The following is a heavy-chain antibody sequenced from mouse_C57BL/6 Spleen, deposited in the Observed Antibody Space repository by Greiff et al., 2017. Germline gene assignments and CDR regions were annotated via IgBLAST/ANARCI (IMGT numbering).Heavy chain of an antibody. CDR2: INPNNGGT. J-gene: IGHJ2*01. Sequence: VHVKQSGPELVKPGASVKMSCKASGYTFTDYNMHWVKQSHGKSLEWIGYINPNNGGTSYNQKFKGKATLTVNKSSSTAYMELRSLTSEDSAVYYCASLYGNYEDYFDYWGQGTTLTVSS. CDR3: ASLYGNYEDYFDY. D-gene: IGHD2-1*01. CDR1: GYTFTDYN. V-gene: IGHV1-22*01.